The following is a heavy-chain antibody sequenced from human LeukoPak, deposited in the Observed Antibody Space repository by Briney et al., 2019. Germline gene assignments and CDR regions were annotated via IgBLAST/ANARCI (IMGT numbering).Heavy chain of an antibody. V-gene: IGHV1-2*02. CDR3: ARDYDYGGTIDY. D-gene: IGHD4-23*01. Sequence: ASVKVSCKASGYTFTGYYMHWVRQAPGQGLEWMGWINPNSGGTNYAQKFQGRVTMTRDTSISTAYMELSRLRSDDTAVYYCARDYDYGGTIDYWGQGTLVTVSS. J-gene: IGHJ4*02. CDR1: GYTFTGYY. CDR2: INPNSGGT.